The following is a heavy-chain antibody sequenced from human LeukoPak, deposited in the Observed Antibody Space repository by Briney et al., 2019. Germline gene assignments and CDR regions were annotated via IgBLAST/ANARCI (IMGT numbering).Heavy chain of an antibody. CDR2: MNPNTGDT. Sequence: ASVKVSCKASGFTFTSYDINWVRQASGQGLEWMGWMNPNTGDTGYAQKFQGRVTMTRDTSISTAYMELRGLRSEDTAIYYCVRDGEGVAISVNYWFDPWGQGTLVTVSS. V-gene: IGHV1-8*01. D-gene: IGHD3-10*01. CDR1: GFTFTSYD. CDR3: VRDGEGVAISVNYWFDP. J-gene: IGHJ5*02.